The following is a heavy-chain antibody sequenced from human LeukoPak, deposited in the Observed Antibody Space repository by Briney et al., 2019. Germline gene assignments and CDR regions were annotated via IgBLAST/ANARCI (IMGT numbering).Heavy chain of an antibody. J-gene: IGHJ4*02. D-gene: IGHD6-19*01. CDR3: ASPPTTYSSGWYGDY. CDR1: GFTFGDYA. CDR2: IRSKAYGGTT. V-gene: IGHV3-49*04. Sequence: GGSLRLSCTASGFTFGDYAMSWVRQAPGKGLEWVGFIRSKAYGGTTEYAASVKGRFTISRDDSKSIAYLQMNSLKTEDTAVYYCASPPTTYSSGWYGDYWGQGTLVTVSS.